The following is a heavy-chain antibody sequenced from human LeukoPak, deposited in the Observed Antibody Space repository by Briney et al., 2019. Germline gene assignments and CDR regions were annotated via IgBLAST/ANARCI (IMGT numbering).Heavy chain of an antibody. CDR1: GFTFSNYG. V-gene: IGHV3-30*02. Sequence: GGSLRLSCAASGFTFSNYGMHWVRQAPGKGLEWVAFIRSDGSTKYYADSVKGRFTISRDNSKNTLYLQMNSLRAEDTAVYYCAKDLLFSSSWSNFDYWGQGTLVTVSS. CDR2: IRSDGSTK. J-gene: IGHJ4*02. CDR3: AKDLLFSSSWSNFDY. D-gene: IGHD6-13*01.